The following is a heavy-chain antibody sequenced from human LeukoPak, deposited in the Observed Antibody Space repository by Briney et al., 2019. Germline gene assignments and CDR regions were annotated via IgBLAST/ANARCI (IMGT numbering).Heavy chain of an antibody. Sequence: GASVKVSCKASGGTFSSYAISWVRQAPGQGLEWMGRIIPILGIANYAQKFQGRVTITADKSTSTAYMELSSLRSEDTAVYYCARGGGFGYGYAAIDYWGQGTLVTVSS. J-gene: IGHJ4*02. CDR2: IIPILGIA. CDR3: ARGGGFGYGYAAIDY. D-gene: IGHD5-18*01. CDR1: GGTFSSYA. V-gene: IGHV1-69*04.